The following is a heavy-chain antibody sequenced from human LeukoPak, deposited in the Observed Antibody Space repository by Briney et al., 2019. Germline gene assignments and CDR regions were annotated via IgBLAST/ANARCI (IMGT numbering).Heavy chain of an antibody. V-gene: IGHV3-74*01. J-gene: IGHJ4*02. CDR2: VNTDGIST. Sequence: PGGSLRLSCAASGSTLSNHWMHWVRQAPGKGLVWVSRVNTDGISTNYADSVKGRLTISRDNAKNIMYLQMNSLGAEDTAVYFCATEGPLPGGHDYWGQGTLVTVSS. CDR1: GSTLSNHW. D-gene: IGHD2-15*01. CDR3: ATEGPLPGGHDY.